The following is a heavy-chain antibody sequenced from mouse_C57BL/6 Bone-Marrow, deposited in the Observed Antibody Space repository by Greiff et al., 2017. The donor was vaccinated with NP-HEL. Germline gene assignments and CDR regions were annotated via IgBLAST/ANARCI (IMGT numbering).Heavy chain of an antibody. J-gene: IGHJ1*03. CDR1: GYTFTSSW. Sequence: VQLQQPGAELVMPGASVKLSCKASGYTFTSSWMHWVKQRPGQGLEWIGEIDPSDSYTNYNQKFKGKSTLTVDKSSSTAYMQLSSLTSEDSAVYYCAIFQMTTVVATRYFDVWGTGTTVTVSS. D-gene: IGHD1-1*01. CDR2: IDPSDSYT. CDR3: AIFQMTTVVATRYFDV. V-gene: IGHV1-69*01.